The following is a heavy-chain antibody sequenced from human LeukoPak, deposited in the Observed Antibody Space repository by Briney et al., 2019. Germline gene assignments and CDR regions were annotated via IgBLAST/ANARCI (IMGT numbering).Heavy chain of an antibody. J-gene: IGHJ4*02. CDR2: LNLDGSDK. Sequence: GGSLRLSCVVSGFAFSESWMSWVRQAPGKGLGWVASLNLDGSDKYYVDSVKGRFAISRDNAKNSLYLQMDSLRVEDTAVYYCAKGKRYPDYWGQGTLVTVSP. CDR3: AKGKRYPDY. D-gene: IGHD1-1*01. CDR1: GFAFSESW. V-gene: IGHV3-7*03.